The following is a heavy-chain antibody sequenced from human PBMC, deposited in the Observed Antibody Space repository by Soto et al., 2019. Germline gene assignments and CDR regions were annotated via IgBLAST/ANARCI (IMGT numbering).Heavy chain of an antibody. CDR3: ARSRGVVVAATRWFDP. Sequence: QVQLVESGGGVVQPGRSLRLSCAASGFTFSSYGMHWVRQAPGKGLEWVAVIWYDGSNKYYADSVKGRVTISRDNSKNTLYLQMNSLRAEDTAVYYCARSRGVVVAATRWFDPWGQGTLVTVSS. V-gene: IGHV3-33*01. D-gene: IGHD2-15*01. CDR2: IWYDGSNK. CDR1: GFTFSSYG. J-gene: IGHJ5*02.